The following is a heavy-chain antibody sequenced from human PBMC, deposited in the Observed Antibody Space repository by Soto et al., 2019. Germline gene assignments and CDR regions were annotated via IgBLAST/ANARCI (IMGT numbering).Heavy chain of an antibody. CDR2: ISSDGSNK. CDR1: GFTFSSYG. D-gene: IGHD2-15*01. J-gene: IGHJ4*02. Sequence: QVQLVESGGGVVQPGRSLRLSCAASGFTFSSYGMHWVRQAPGKGLEWVAVISSDGSNKYYADSVKGRVTISRDNSKNTLYLQMNSLRAEDTAVYYCAKETYSGPLDYWGQGTLVTVSS. CDR3: AKETYSGPLDY. V-gene: IGHV3-30*18.